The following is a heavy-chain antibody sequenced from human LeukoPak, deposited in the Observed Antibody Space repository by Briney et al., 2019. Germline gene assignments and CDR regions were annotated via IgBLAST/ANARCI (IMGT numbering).Heavy chain of an antibody. V-gene: IGHV3-74*01. CDR1: GFTFSSYA. CDR3: VRGDFQPT. Sequence: GGSLRLSCAASGFTFSSYAMSWVRQAPGKGLEWVSRIDYDGINTNYADSVKGRFSISRDNAKNILYLQMSSLRADDTAVYYCVRGDFQPTWGQGTLVTVSS. J-gene: IGHJ5*02. D-gene: IGHD2/OR15-2a*01. CDR2: IDYDGINT.